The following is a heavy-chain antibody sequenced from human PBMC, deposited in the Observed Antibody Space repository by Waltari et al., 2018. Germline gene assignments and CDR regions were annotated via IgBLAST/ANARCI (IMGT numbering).Heavy chain of an antibody. V-gene: IGHV3-9*03. Sequence: EVQLVESGGGLVQPGRSLRLSCAASGFPFDDYALHWARHAPGKGLEWVAGISWNSGSIAYADSVKGRFTISRDNAKNSLYLQMNSLRAEDMALYYCAKDGGYSSNWKYFDYWGQGTLVTVSS. CDR2: ISWNSGSI. D-gene: IGHD6-13*01. J-gene: IGHJ4*02. CDR3: AKDGGYSSNWKYFDY. CDR1: GFPFDDYA.